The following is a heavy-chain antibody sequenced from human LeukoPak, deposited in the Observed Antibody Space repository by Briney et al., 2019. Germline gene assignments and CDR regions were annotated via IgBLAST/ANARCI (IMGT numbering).Heavy chain of an antibody. CDR1: GFTFSSYA. V-gene: IGHV3-30*14. Sequence: GRSLRLSCAASGFTFSSYAMHWVRQAPGKGLEWVAVISYDGSNKYYADSVKGRFTISRDNSKNTLYLQMNSLRAEDTAVYCCAREYCGGDCYFDYWGQGTLVTVSS. J-gene: IGHJ4*02. CDR3: AREYCGGDCYFDY. CDR2: ISYDGSNK. D-gene: IGHD2-21*02.